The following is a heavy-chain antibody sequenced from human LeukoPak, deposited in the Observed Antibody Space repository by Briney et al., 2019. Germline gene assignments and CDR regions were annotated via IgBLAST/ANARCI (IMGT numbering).Heavy chain of an antibody. V-gene: IGHV1-69*04. CDR1: GGTFSSYA. D-gene: IGHD1-26*01. Sequence: GASVKVSCKASGGTFSSYAISWVRQAPGQGLEWMGRIIPILGIANYAQKFQGRVTITADKSTSTAYMELSSLRSEDTAVYYCAREGFSDPRGSYNWFDPWGQGTLVTVSS. J-gene: IGHJ5*02. CDR2: IIPILGIA. CDR3: AREGFSDPRGSYNWFDP.